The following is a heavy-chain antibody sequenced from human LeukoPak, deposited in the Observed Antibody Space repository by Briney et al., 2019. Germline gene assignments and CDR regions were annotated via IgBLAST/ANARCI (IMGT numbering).Heavy chain of an antibody. D-gene: IGHD6-13*01. CDR2: VYYSGST. Sequence: SETLFLACTVSGGSIRRYYWSWLRQPPGKGLEWIVYVYYSGSTTYSPSLKSRLTISADMSKSQVSLELSSVTAADTAVYYCVGGAAAGTFDHWGQGTLVTVSS. CDR1: GGSIRRYY. V-gene: IGHV4-59*01. CDR3: VGGAAAGTFDH. J-gene: IGHJ4*02.